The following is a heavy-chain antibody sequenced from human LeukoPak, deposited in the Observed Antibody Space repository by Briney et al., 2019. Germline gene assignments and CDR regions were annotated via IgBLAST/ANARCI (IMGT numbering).Heavy chain of an antibody. Sequence: SETLSLTCTVSGGSISSGDYYWSWIRQPPGKGLEWIGYIYYSGSTNYNPSLKSRVTISVDTSKNQFSLKLSSVTAADTAVYYCARHGGNSYYYYGMDVWGQGTTVTVSS. CDR3: ARHGGNSYYYYGMDV. D-gene: IGHD4-23*01. CDR2: IYYSGST. J-gene: IGHJ6*02. CDR1: GGSISSGDYY. V-gene: IGHV4-30-4*01.